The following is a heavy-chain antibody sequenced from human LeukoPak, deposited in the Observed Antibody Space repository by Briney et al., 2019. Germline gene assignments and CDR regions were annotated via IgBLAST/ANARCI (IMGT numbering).Heavy chain of an antibody. CDR2: INSDGSST. J-gene: IGHJ4*02. CDR1: GFTFSSYW. Sequence: SGGSLRLSCAASGFTFSSYWMHWVRQAPGKGRVWVSRINSDGSSTSYADSVKGRFTISRDNAKNTLYLQMNSLRAEDTAVYYCARGIVGATDDYWGQGTLVTVSS. D-gene: IGHD1-26*01. V-gene: IGHV3-74*01. CDR3: ARGIVGATDDY.